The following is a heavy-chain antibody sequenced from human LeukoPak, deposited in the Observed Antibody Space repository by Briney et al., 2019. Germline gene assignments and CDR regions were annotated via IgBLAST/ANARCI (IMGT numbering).Heavy chain of an antibody. CDR3: ARHRVGIAAYYYYMDV. Sequence: GESLKISCKGSGYSFTSYWIGWVRQMPGKGLEWMGIIYPGDSDTRYSPSFQGQVTISADKSISTAYLQWSSLKASDTAMYYCARHRVGIAAYYYYMDVWGKGTTVTVSS. CDR2: IYPGDSDT. V-gene: IGHV5-51*01. CDR1: GYSFTSYW. D-gene: IGHD6-13*01. J-gene: IGHJ6*03.